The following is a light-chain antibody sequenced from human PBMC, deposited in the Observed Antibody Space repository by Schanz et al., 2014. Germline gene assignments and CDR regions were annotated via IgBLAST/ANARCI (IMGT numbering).Light chain of an antibody. CDR2: DNN. Sequence: QSVLTQPPSVSAAPGQKVTISCSGSSSNIGNNYVSWYQQLPGTAPKLLIYDNNSRPSGVPDRFSGSKSGTSASLAITGLQAEDEADYYCQSFDSSLSGSVFGGGTKLTVL. CDR1: SSNIGNNY. CDR3: QSFDSSLSGSV. V-gene: IGLV1-40*01. J-gene: IGLJ2*01.